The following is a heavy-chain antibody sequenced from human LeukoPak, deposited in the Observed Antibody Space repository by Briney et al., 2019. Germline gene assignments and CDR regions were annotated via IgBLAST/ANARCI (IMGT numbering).Heavy chain of an antibody. CDR2: IWYDGSNK. CDR3: ARYTTGWFLDY. D-gene: IGHD6-19*01. V-gene: IGHV3-33*01. Sequence: GGSPRLSCAASGFTFSGHGMHWVRQAPGKGLEWVAVIWYDGSNKYYADSVKGRFTISRDNSENTLYLQMNSLRAEDTAVYYCARYTTGWFLDYWGQGTLVTVSS. CDR1: GFTFSGHG. J-gene: IGHJ4*02.